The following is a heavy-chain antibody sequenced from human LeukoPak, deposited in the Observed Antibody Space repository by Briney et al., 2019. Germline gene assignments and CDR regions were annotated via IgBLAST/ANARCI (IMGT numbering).Heavy chain of an antibody. CDR3: AIASGYYLDFQH. CDR1: GFSFSTSR. CDR2: ISGTSDTI. Sequence: GGSLRLSCAGSGFSFSTSRMNWVRQAPGKELEWVSFISGTSDTIYYADSVKGRFTISRDNTKNSLYLQMNSLRVEDTAVYYCAIASGYYLDFQHWGQGTLVTVSS. J-gene: IGHJ1*01. V-gene: IGHV3-48*04. D-gene: IGHD2-21*01.